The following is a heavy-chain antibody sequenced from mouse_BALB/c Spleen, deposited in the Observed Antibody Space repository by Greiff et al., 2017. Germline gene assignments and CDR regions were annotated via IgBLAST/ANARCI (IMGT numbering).Heavy chain of an antibody. J-gene: IGHJ2*01. V-gene: IGHV5-15*02. Sequence: EVKLMESGGGLVQPGGSRKLSCAASGFTFSDYGMAWVRQAPGKGPEWVAFISNLAYSIYYADTVTGRFTISRENAKNTLYLEMSSLRSEDTAMYYCAREGRYLDYWGQGTTLTVSS. CDR3: AREGRYLDY. CDR2: ISNLAYSI. CDR1: GFTFSDYG.